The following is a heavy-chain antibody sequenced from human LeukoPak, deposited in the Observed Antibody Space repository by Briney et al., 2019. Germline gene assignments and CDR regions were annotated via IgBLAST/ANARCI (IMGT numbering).Heavy chain of an antibody. Sequence: ESGPTLVNPTQTLTLTCTFSGFALSTSRMSVSWIRQPPGKALEWLARIDWDDDKYYSTSLKTRLTISKDTSKNQVVLTMTNMDPVDTATYYCARIVRYYDFWSGYHTYYFDYCGQGTLVTVSS. CDR3: ARIVRYYDFWSGYHTYYFDY. J-gene: IGHJ4*02. V-gene: IGHV2-70*11. D-gene: IGHD3-3*01. CDR2: IDWDDDK. CDR1: GFALSTSRMS.